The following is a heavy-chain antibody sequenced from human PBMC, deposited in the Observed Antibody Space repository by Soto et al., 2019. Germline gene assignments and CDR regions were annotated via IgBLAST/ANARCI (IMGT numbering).Heavy chain of an antibody. CDR1: GGTFSSYA. V-gene: IGHV1-69*13. Sequence: GASVKVSCKASGGTFSSYAISWVRQAPGQGLGWMGGIIPIFGTANYAQKFQGRVTITADESTSTAYMGLSSLRSEDTAVYYCASFDYYDSTTDPFDIWGQGTMVTVSS. D-gene: IGHD3-22*01. CDR2: IIPIFGTA. CDR3: ASFDYYDSTTDPFDI. J-gene: IGHJ3*02.